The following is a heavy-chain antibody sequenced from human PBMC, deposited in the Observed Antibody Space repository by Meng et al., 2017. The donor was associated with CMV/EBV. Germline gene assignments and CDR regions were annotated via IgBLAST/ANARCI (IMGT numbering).Heavy chain of an antibody. CDR3: ARVPYCSSTSCYST. CDR2: INSDGSST. V-gene: IGHV3-74*01. J-gene: IGHJ6*02. D-gene: IGHD2-2*01. CDR1: GFTFSSYW. Sequence: GESLKISCAASGFTFSSYWMHWVRQAPGKGLVWVSRINSDGSSTSYADSVKGRSTIPRDNAKNTLYLQMNSLRAEDTAVYYCARVPYCSSTSCYSTWGQGTTVTVSS.